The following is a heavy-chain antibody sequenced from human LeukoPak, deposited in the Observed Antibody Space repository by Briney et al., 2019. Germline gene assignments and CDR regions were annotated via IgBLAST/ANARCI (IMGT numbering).Heavy chain of an antibody. Sequence: ASVKVSCKASGYTFTSYGISWVRQAPGQGLEWMGWISAYNGNTNYAQKLQGRVTMTTDTSTSTAYMELRSLRSDDTAVYYCARDLQYSSSSYYYYYYMDVWGKGTTVTVSS. J-gene: IGHJ6*03. CDR2: ISAYNGNT. D-gene: IGHD6-6*01. CDR3: ARDLQYSSSSYYYYYYMDV. CDR1: GYTFTSYG. V-gene: IGHV1-18*01.